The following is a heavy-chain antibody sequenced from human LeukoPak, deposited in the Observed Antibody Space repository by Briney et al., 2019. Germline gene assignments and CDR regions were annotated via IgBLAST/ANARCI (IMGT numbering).Heavy chain of an antibody. D-gene: IGHD5-12*01. V-gene: IGHV4-38-2*02. Sequence: SETLSLTCTVSGYSISSGYYWGRIRPPPGKGLEWIGSIYHSGSTYYNPSLKSRVTISVDTSKNQFSLKLSSVTAADTAVYYCARSGSGYLRYYFDYWGQGTLVTVSS. J-gene: IGHJ4*02. CDR3: ARSGSGYLRYYFDY. CDR1: GYSISSGYY. CDR2: IYHSGST.